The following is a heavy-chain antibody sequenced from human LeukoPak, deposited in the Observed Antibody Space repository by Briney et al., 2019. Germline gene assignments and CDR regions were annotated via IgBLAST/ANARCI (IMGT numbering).Heavy chain of an antibody. Sequence: ASVRVSCKASGYNFTSYGIGWVRQAPGQWLEWMGWTSAYNGNTNYAQKLQGRVTMTTDTSTSTAYMELRSLRSDDTAVYYCARGLLWFGESSLYNWFDPWGQGTLVTVSS. J-gene: IGHJ5*02. CDR2: TSAYNGNT. V-gene: IGHV1-18*01. CDR3: ARGLLWFGESSLYNWFDP. CDR1: GYNFTSYG. D-gene: IGHD3-10*01.